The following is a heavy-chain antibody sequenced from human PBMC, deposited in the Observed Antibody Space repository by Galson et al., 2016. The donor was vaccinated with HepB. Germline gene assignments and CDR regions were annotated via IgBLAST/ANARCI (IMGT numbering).Heavy chain of an antibody. CDR1: GFSHSTTGVG. CDR2: IYWDYDK. D-gene: IGHD3-10*01. CDR3: ARSPVRGVIIWQFEN. Sequence: PALVKPTQTLTLTCTLSGFSHSTTGVGVGWIRQPPGKALEWLALIYWDYDKRSSPSVARRGAITKDASKNQVVLTMTNMDPVDTATYFCARSPVRGVIIWQFENWGQGTLVTVSS. J-gene: IGHJ4*02. V-gene: IGHV2-5*02.